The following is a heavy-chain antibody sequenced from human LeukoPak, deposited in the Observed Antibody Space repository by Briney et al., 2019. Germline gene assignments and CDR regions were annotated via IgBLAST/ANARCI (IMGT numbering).Heavy chain of an antibody. CDR1: GGSISSYY. J-gene: IGHJ3*02. CDR2: INNSGST. V-gene: IGHV4-59*08. Sequence: SETLSLTCTVSGGSISSYYWSWIRQPPGKGLEWIGCINNSGSTTYNPSLKSRVTISVDTSKNQFSLKLSSVTAADTAVYYCARLRGAFDIWGQGTMVTVSS. D-gene: IGHD3-16*01. CDR3: ARLRGAFDI.